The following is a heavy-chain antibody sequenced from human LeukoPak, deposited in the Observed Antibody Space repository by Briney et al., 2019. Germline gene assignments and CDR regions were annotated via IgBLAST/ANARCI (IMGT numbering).Heavy chain of an antibody. D-gene: IGHD2-2*01. J-gene: IGHJ4*02. CDR1: GFTFSSYA. CDR3: ARDPRVPAAPEYYFDY. V-gene: IGHV3-30*04. CDR2: ISCDGSNK. Sequence: GGSLRLSCAASGFTFSSYAMHWVRQAPGKGLEWVAVISCDGSNKYYADSVKGRFTISRDNSKNTLYLQMNSLRAEDTAVYYCARDPRVPAAPEYYFDYWGQGTLVTVSS.